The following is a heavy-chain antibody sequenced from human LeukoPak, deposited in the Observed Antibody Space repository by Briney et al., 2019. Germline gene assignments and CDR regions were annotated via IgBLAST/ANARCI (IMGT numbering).Heavy chain of an antibody. CDR3: ARGPYYYDSSGYYYVY. CDR1: GFTFSSYG. Sequence: GGSLRLSCAASGFTFSSYGMHWVRQAPGKGLEWVAVISYDGSNKYYADSVKGRFTISRDNSKNTLYLQMNSLRAEDTAVYYCARGPYYYDSSGYYYVYWGQGTLVTVSS. CDR2: ISYDGSNK. J-gene: IGHJ4*02. D-gene: IGHD3-22*01. V-gene: IGHV3-30*03.